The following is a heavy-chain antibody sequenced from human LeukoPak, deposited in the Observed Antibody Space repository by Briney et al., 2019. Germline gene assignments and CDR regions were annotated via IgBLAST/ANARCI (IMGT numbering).Heavy chain of an antibody. Sequence: ASVKVSCKASGYTFSNFGISWVRQAPGQGLEWMGWISVYNGKTNSAQKFQGRVTMTTDTSTTTAYMELRSLRSDDTAVYYCARVLRLGESYVYYYMDVWGKGTTVTVSS. CDR1: GYTFSNFG. CDR3: ARVLRLGESYVYYYMDV. V-gene: IGHV1-18*01. CDR2: ISVYNGKT. J-gene: IGHJ6*03. D-gene: IGHD3-16*01.